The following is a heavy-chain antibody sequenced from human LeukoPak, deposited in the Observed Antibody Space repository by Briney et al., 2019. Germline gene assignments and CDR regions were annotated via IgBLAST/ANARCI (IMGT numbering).Heavy chain of an antibody. V-gene: IGHV1-69-2*01. J-gene: IGHJ3*02. Sequence: ASVKISCKVSGCTFTDYYMHWVQQAPGKGLEWMGLVDPEDRETIYAEKFQDRVTITADTSTDAAYMELSSLRSEDTAVYYCATNAGGISAFFDIWGQGTMVTVSS. CDR1: GCTFTDYY. D-gene: IGHD2-8*02. CDR2: VDPEDRET. CDR3: ATNAGGISAFFDI.